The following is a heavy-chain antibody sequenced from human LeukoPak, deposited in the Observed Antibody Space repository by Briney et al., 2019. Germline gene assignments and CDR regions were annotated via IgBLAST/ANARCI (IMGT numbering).Heavy chain of an antibody. CDR2: ISGSGGST. D-gene: IGHD3-3*01. CDR3: AKSPKTHGFYYDFWSGYYTEEVNWFDP. J-gene: IGHJ5*02. Sequence: PGGSLRLSCAASGFTFSSYAMSWVRQAPGKGLEWVSAISGSGGSTYYADSVKGRFTISRDNSKNTPYLQMNSLRAEDTAVYYCAKSPKTHGFYYDFWSGYYTEEVNWFDPWGQGTLVTVSS. CDR1: GFTFSSYA. V-gene: IGHV3-23*01.